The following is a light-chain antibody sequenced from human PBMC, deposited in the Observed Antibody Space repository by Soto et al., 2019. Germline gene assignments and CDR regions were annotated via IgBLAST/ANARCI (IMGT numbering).Light chain of an antibody. Sequence: EIVMTQSPATLSVSPGERATLSCRASQSVSGNLAWYQQKPGQPPRLLIYGESTRATGIPARFSGSGSGTEFTLTISGLQSEDFGVYYCQQYNNWTLTFGGGTKVEIK. CDR3: QQYNNWTLT. CDR1: QSVSGN. CDR2: GES. V-gene: IGKV3-15*01. J-gene: IGKJ4*02.